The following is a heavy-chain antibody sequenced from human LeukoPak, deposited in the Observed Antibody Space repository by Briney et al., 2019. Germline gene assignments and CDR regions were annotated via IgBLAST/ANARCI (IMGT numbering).Heavy chain of an antibody. J-gene: IGHJ4*02. D-gene: IGHD6-6*01. CDR1: GFTFSSYG. CDR2: IWYDGSNK. CDR3: ARDVRYSSSCLDY. V-gene: IGHV3-33*01. Sequence: GGSLRLSCAASGFTFSSYGMHWVRQAPGKGLEWVAVIWYDGSNKYYADSVKGRFTISRDNSKNTLYLQMNSLRAEDTVVYYCARDVRYSSSCLDYWGQGTLVTVSS.